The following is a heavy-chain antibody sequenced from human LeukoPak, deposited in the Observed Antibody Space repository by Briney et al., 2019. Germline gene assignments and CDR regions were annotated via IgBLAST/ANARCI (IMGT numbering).Heavy chain of an antibody. J-gene: IGHJ6*02. D-gene: IGHD7-27*01. V-gene: IGHV3-53*01. CDR2: LYSGGNT. CDR3: ARVLGLGIDYYYGMDV. CDR1: GFTVSSNY. Sequence: GGSLRLSCVVSGFTVSSNYMSWVRQAPGKGLEWVSVLYSGGNTYHADSVKGRFTISRDNSKNTLYLQMNSLRAEDTAVYYCARVLGLGIDYYYGMDVWGQGTTVTVSS.